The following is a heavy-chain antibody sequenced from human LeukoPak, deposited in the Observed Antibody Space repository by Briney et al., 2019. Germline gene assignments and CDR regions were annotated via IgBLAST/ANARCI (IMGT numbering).Heavy chain of an antibody. CDR1: GGSISSSSYY. J-gene: IGHJ4*02. CDR2: IYYSGST. V-gene: IGHV4-39*01. CDR3: ARVIYDYVWGSYRYLDYFDY. D-gene: IGHD3-16*02. Sequence: SETLSLTCTVSGGSISSSSYYWGWIRQPPGKGLEWIGSIYYSGSTYYNPSLKSRVTISVDTSKNQFSLKLSSVTVADTAVYYCARVIYDYVWGSYRYLDYFDYWGQGTLVTVSS.